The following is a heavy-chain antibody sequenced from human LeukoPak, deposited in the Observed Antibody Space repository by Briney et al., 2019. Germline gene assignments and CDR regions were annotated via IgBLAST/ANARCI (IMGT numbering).Heavy chain of an antibody. CDR2: IYYSGST. J-gene: IGHJ5*02. V-gene: IGHV4-59*01. D-gene: IGHD3-3*01. CDR1: GGSISSYY. Sequence: KSSETLSLTCTVSGGSISSYYWSWIRQPPGKGLEWIGYIYYSGSTNYNPSLKSRVTISVDTSKNQFSPKLSSVTAADTAVYYCAKTYYDFWSGQNWFDPWGQGTLVTVSS. CDR3: AKTYYDFWSGQNWFDP.